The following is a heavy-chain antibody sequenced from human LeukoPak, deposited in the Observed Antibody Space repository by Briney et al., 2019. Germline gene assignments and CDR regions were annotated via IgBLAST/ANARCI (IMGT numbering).Heavy chain of an antibody. J-gene: IGHJ4*02. CDR2: ISSSSSYI. D-gene: IGHD4-17*01. Sequence: GGSLRLSCAASGFTFSSYSMNWVRQAPGKGLEWVSSISSSSSYIYYADSVKGRFTISRDNAKNTLYLQMNSLRAEDTAVYYCARDQVYGDCFDYWGQGTLVTVSS. V-gene: IGHV3-21*01. CDR3: ARDQVYGDCFDY. CDR1: GFTFSSYS.